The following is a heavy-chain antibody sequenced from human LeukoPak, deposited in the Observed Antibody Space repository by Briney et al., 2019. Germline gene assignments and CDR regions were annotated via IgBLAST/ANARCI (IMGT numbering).Heavy chain of an antibody. D-gene: IGHD1-26*01. CDR2: ISAYNGNT. V-gene: IGHV1-18*01. Sequence: ASVKVSCKASGYTFTSYGISWVRQAPRQGLEWMGWISAYNGNTNYAQNLQGRVTMTTDTSTSTAYMELRSLRSDDTAVYYCARDSVGAGDAFDIWGQGTMVTVSS. CDR1: GYTFTSYG. CDR3: ARDSVGAGDAFDI. J-gene: IGHJ3*02.